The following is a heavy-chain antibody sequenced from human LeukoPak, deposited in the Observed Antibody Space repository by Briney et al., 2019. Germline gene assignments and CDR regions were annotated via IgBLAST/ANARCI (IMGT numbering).Heavy chain of an antibody. CDR1: GFTFSSYN. CDR2: IGGTGSYI. V-gene: IGHV3-21*01. J-gene: IGHJ4*02. Sequence: PGGSLRLSCAASGFTFSSYNMNWVRQAPGKGLEWVSSIGGTGSYIFYADSVKGRFTISRDNAKNSLYLQMSSLRAEDTAVYYCARGQEQLWLHKDYWGQGTLVTVSS. D-gene: IGHD5-18*01. CDR3: ARGQEQLWLHKDY.